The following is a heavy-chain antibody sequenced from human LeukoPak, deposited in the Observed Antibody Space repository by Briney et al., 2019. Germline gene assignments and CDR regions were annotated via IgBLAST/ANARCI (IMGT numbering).Heavy chain of an antibody. D-gene: IGHD3-22*01. V-gene: IGHV3-53*01. J-gene: IGHJ4*02. CDR2: IYSGGST. Sequence: PGGSLRLPCAASGFTVSSNSMSWVRQAPGKGLEWVSVIYSGGSTYYADSVKGRFTISRDTSKNTLSLQMNSLRAEDTAVYFCARARRLYDSSSYYYFDYWGQGTLVTVSS. CDR3: ARARRLYDSSSYYYFDY. CDR1: GFTVSSNS.